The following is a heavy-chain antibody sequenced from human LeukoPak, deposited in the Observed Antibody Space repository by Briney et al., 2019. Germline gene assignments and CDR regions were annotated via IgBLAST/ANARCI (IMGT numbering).Heavy chain of an antibody. CDR3: ARTKWSNDAFDI. J-gene: IGHJ3*02. CDR2: INTDGNSI. Sequence: PGGSLRLSCAASGITLTGYWMHWVRQAPEKGLVWVSHINTDGNSIYYADSVKGRFTISRDNAKNTLYLQMNSLRPEDTALYYCARTKWSNDAFDIWGQGTMVTVSS. D-gene: IGHD1-26*01. CDR1: GITLTGYW. V-gene: IGHV3-74*01.